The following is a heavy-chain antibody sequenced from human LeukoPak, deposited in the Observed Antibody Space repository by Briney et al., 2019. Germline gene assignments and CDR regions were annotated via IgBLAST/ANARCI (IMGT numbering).Heavy chain of an antibody. CDR1: GFTFSSYG. V-gene: IGHV3-33*01. CDR3: ARDRGHIAAAGYYYYYGMDV. Sequence: GGSLRLSCAASGFTFSSYGMHWVRQAPGKGLEWVAVIWYDGSNKYYADSAKGRFTISIDNSKNTLYMQMTSLRDEDKAVYYCARDRGHIAAAGYYYYYGMDVWGQGTTVNVSS. D-gene: IGHD6-13*01. J-gene: IGHJ6*02. CDR2: IWYDGSNK.